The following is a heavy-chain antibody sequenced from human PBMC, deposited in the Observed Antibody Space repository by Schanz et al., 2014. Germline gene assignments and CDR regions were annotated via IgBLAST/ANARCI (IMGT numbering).Heavy chain of an antibody. J-gene: IGHJ6*02. Sequence: EVQLVESGGGLVQPGGSLRLSCAASGFTFSSYWMHWVRQAPGKGLVWVSTIGSAGANTYYADSVKGRFTISRDNSKNTLHLQMNSLRAEDTAIYYCSRGGGMDVWGQGTTVTVSS. CDR2: IGSAGANT. CDR3: SRGGGMDV. CDR1: GFTFSSYW. V-gene: IGHV3-74*01. D-gene: IGHD3-10*01.